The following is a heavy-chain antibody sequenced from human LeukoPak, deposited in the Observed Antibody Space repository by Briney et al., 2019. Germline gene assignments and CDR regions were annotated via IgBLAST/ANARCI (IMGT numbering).Heavy chain of an antibody. V-gene: IGHV4-34*01. J-gene: IGHJ5*02. CDR3: ARLPFPNRWFAP. CDR2: INHSGST. D-gene: IGHD2-21*01. Sequence: PSETLSLTCAVYGGSFRGYYWSWIRQPPGKGLEWIGEINHSGSTNYNPSLKSRVTISVDTSKNQFSLKLSSVTAAETAVYYCARLPFPNRWFAPWGAGTLVTVSS. CDR1: GGSFRGYY.